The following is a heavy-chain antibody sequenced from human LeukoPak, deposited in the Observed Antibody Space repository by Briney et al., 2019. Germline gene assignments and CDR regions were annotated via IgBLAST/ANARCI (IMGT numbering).Heavy chain of an antibody. D-gene: IGHD2-2*01. CDR1: GFTFDDYA. CDR2: ISWNSGSV. CDR3: TKARYCSSTSCYWDY. Sequence: GRSLRLSCAAYGFTFDDYAMHWVRQAPGKGLEWVSGISWNSGSVGYADSVKGRFTISRDNAKNSLYLQMNSLRAEDMALYYCTKARYCSSTSCYWDYWGQGTLVTVSS. J-gene: IGHJ4*02. V-gene: IGHV3-9*03.